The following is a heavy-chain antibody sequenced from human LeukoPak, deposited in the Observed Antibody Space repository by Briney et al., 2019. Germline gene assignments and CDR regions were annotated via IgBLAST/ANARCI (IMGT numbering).Heavy chain of an antibody. V-gene: IGHV1-69*01. Sequence: KVSCKASGGTFGSYAISWVRQAPGQGLEWMGGIIPIFGTANYAQKFQGRVTITADESTSTAYMELSSLRSEDTAVYYCARDTWGYDSSQDYYGMDVWGQGTTVTVSS. J-gene: IGHJ6*02. CDR3: ARDTWGYDSSQDYYGMDV. CDR1: GGTFGSYA. D-gene: IGHD3-22*01. CDR2: IIPIFGTA.